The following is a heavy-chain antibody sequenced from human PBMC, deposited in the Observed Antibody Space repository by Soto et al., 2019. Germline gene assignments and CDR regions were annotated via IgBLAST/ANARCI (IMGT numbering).Heavy chain of an antibody. CDR3: AKELRHLSIAARGYFDY. D-gene: IGHD6-6*01. CDR2: ISGSGGST. CDR1: GFTFSSYA. Sequence: TGRSLRLSCAASGFTFSSYAMSWVRQAPGKGLEWVSAISGSGGSTYYADSVKGRFTISRDNSKSTLYLLMNSLRAEDPAVYYCAKELRHLSIAARGYFDYWGQGTLVTVSS. J-gene: IGHJ4*02. V-gene: IGHV3-23*01.